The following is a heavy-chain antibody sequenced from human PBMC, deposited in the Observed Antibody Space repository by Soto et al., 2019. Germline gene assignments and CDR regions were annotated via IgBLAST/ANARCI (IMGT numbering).Heavy chain of an antibody. CDR3: ARDKGILWFGAAPPNYPGMHV. CDR1: GGNFSRHA. D-gene: IGHD3-10*01. Sequence: QVQLVQSGAEVKKPGSSVNVSCKASGGNFSRHALSWVRQAPGQGLEWLGGIIPIFGTSNLAQRYQDRVTISVDESTNTAYIEMRSLRPEDTAVYYCARDKGILWFGAAPPNYPGMHVWGPAPTVIVSS. V-gene: IGHV1-69*12. J-gene: IGHJ6*02. CDR2: IIPIFGTS.